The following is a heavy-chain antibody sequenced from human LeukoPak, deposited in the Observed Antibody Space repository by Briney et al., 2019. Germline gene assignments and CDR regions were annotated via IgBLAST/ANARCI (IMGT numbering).Heavy chain of an antibody. Sequence: KASETLSLTCVVSGYSISNGYNWGWIRQPPGKGLEWIGSIYHSGSTYYNPSLKSRVIISVDTSKNQFSLKLSSVTAADTAAYYCARDYYYDSSGYYDLQDDYWGQGTLVTVSS. J-gene: IGHJ4*02. CDR1: GYSISNGYN. V-gene: IGHV4-38-2*02. CDR2: IYHSGST. D-gene: IGHD3-22*01. CDR3: ARDYYYDSSGYYDLQDDY.